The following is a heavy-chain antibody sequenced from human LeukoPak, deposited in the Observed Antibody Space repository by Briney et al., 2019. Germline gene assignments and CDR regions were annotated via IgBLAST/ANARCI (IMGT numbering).Heavy chain of an antibody. CDR2: INTDGRST. V-gene: IGHV3-74*01. CDR3: YGANAEH. Sequence: PGRSLRLSCAVSGFTFSSYWMHWVRQVPGKGLVWVSGINTDGRSTSYADSVKGRFTISRDNAKNTLYLQMNSLRAEDTAVYYCYGANAEHWGQGTLVTVSS. J-gene: IGHJ1*01. CDR1: GFTFSSYW. D-gene: IGHD4-23*01.